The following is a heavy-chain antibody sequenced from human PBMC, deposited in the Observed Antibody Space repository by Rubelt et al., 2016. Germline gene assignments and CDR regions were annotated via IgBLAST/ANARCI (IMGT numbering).Heavy chain of an antibody. Sequence: QVQLQESGPALVKPSEALTLTCTVSGASVSPFYWSWVRQPPGKGLEWIGEIYHSGGTNYNPSVQSGVTISVDKSKNQFSLKLSSVTAADTAVYYCARSIVGVTLYYFDYWGQGTLVTVSS. CDR2: IYHSGGT. J-gene: IGHJ4*02. CDR3: ARSIVGVTLYYFDY. D-gene: IGHD1-26*01. CDR1: GASVSPFYW. V-gene: IGHV4-4*02.